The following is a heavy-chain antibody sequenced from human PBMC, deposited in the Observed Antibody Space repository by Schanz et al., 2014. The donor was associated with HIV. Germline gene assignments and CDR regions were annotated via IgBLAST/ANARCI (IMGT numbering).Heavy chain of an antibody. D-gene: IGHD3-10*01. V-gene: IGHV1-18*01. CDR3: ARVPKHNFGSGSYYPFDY. Sequence: QVQLVQSGAEVKKPGASVRVSCKTSGYIFTSNGISWVRQAPGQGLEWMGWISPSNGNTNYAQKFQGRVTMTTDTSTSTAYMELSSLRSEDTAVYYCARVPKHNFGSGSYYPFDYWGQGTLVTVSS. CDR1: GYIFTSNG. CDR2: ISPSNGNT. J-gene: IGHJ4*02.